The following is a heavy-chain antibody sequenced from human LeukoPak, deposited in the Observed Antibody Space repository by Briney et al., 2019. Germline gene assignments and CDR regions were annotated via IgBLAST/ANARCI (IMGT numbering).Heavy chain of an antibody. D-gene: IGHD2-2*01. J-gene: IGHJ6*02. CDR2: IYHSGST. V-gene: IGHV4-30-2*01. Sequence: PSQTLSLTCAVSGGSISSGGYSWSWIRQPPGKGLEWIGYIYHSGSTYYNPSLKSRVTISVDTSKNQFSLKLSSVTAADTAVYYCARVPGYYYGMDVWGQGTTVTVSS. CDR3: ARVPGYYYGMDV. CDR1: GGSISSGGYS.